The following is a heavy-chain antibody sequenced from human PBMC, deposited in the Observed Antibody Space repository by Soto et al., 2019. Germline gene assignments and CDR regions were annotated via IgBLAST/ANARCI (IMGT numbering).Heavy chain of an antibody. V-gene: IGHV3-23*01. CDR3: AKNRAARPGDAFDI. Sequence: GESVKISCAASGFTFSSYAMSWVRQAPGKGLEWVSAISGSGGSTYYADSVKGRFTISRDNSKNTLYLQMNSLRAEDTAVYYCAKNRAARPGDAFDIWGQGTMVTVSS. CDR1: GFTFSSYA. CDR2: ISGSGGST. J-gene: IGHJ3*02. D-gene: IGHD6-6*01.